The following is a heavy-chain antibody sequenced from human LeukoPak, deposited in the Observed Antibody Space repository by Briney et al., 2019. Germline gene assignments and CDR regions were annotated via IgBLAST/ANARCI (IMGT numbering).Heavy chain of an antibody. D-gene: IGHD3-22*01. CDR3: ARDLIAGDYYYGMDV. V-gene: IGHV3-30*04. J-gene: IGHJ6*02. CDR2: ISYDGSNK. CDR1: GFTFSSYA. Sequence: TRGSLRLSCAASGFTFSSYAMHWVRQAPGKGLEWVAVISYDGSNKYYADSVKGRFTISRDNSKNTLYLQMNSLRAEDTAVYYCARDLIAGDYYYGMDVWGQGTTVTVSS.